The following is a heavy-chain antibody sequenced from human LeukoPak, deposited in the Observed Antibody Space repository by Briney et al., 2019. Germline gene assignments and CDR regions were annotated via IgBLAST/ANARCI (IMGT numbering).Heavy chain of an antibody. D-gene: IGHD6-13*01. CDR1: GFTFSGYN. V-gene: IGHV3-21*04. J-gene: IGHJ4*02. Sequence: GGSLRLSCAASGFTFSGYNMNWVRQAPGKGLEWVSSISSSSSYIYYADSVKGRFTISRDNAKNSLYLQMNSLRAEDTAVYYCAKEGRYSSSWQYYFDYWGQGTLVTVSS. CDR2: ISSSSSYI. CDR3: AKEGRYSSSWQYYFDY.